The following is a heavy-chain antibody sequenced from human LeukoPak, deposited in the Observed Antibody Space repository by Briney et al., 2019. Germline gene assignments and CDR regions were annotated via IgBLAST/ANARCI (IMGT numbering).Heavy chain of an antibody. J-gene: IGHJ4*02. Sequence: SETLSLTCTVSGGSISSSSYYWGWIRQPPGKGLEWIGSIYYSGSTYYNPSLKSRVTISVDTSKNQFSLKLSSVTAADTAVDYCARQVGDTYYYGSGSYKVDYWGQGTLVTVSS. CDR3: ARQVGDTYYYGSGSYKVDY. V-gene: IGHV4-39*01. CDR2: IYYSGST. D-gene: IGHD3-10*01. CDR1: GGSISSSSYY.